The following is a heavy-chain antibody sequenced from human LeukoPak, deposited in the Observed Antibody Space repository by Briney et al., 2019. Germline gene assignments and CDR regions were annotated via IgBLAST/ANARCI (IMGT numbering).Heavy chain of an antibody. D-gene: IGHD6-13*01. Sequence: GGSLRLSCAASGFTFSDYYMSWIRQAPGKGLEWVSYISSSSSYTNYADSVKGRFTISRDNAKNSLYLRMNSLRAEDTAVYYCAKDPGSWYPDYWGQGTLVTVSS. CDR2: ISSSSSYT. J-gene: IGHJ4*02. V-gene: IGHV3-11*06. CDR3: AKDPGSWYPDY. CDR1: GFTFSDYY.